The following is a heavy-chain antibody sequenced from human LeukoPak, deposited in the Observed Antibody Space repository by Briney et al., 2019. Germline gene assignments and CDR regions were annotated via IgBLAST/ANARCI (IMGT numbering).Heavy chain of an antibody. CDR1: GFTFSSYA. D-gene: IGHD4-11*01. J-gene: IGHJ4*02. CDR3: ARDLGQYYFDY. CDR2: ISYDGSNK. V-gene: IGHV3-30*04. Sequence: PGRSLRLSCAASGFTFSSYAMNWVRQAPGKGLEWAAVISYDGSNKYYADSVKGRFTISRDNSKNTLYLQMNSLRAEDTAVYYCARDLGQYYFDYWGQGTLVTVSS.